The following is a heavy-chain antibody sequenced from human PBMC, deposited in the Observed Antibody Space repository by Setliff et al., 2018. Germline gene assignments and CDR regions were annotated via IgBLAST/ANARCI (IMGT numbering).Heavy chain of an antibody. CDR2: ISSNGGNI. CDR1: GFIFSSYA. J-gene: IGHJ4*02. CDR3: ARKPSYENYFDY. Sequence: GGSLRLSCAASGFIFSSYAMVWVRQAPGKGLEYVSAISSNGGNIYYADSVKGRFAISRDSSKNTLYLQVGSLRTDDVAVYYCARKPSYENYFDYWGQGTLVTVSS. D-gene: IGHD3-22*01. V-gene: IGHV3-64*02.